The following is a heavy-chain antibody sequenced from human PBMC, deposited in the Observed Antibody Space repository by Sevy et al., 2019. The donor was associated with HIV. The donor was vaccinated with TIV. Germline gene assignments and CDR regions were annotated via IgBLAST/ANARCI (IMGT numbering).Heavy chain of an antibody. CDR1: GFIFSNYN. CDR3: ASRARTSRHPHYYYYYGMDV. J-gene: IGHJ6*02. D-gene: IGHD2-2*01. Sequence: GGSLRLSCAASGFIFSNYNMHWVRQAPGKGLEWVANIKQDGSEKYYVDSVKGRFTISRDNAKNSLYLQMNSLRAEDTAVYYCASRARTSRHPHYYYYYGMDVWGQGTTVTVSS. CDR2: IKQDGSEK. V-gene: IGHV3-7*01.